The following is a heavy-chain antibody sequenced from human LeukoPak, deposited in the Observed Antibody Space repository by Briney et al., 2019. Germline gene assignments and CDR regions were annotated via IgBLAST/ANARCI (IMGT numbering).Heavy chain of an antibody. Sequence: SETLSLTCTVSGGSISSYYWSWIRQPPGKGLEWIGYIYYSGSTNYNPSLKSRVTISVDTSKNQFSLKLSSVTAADTAVYYCARANVGTVTDYWGQGTLVTVSS. CDR2: IYYSGST. J-gene: IGHJ4*02. V-gene: IGHV4-59*01. CDR1: GGSISSYY. CDR3: ARANVGTVTDY. D-gene: IGHD4-11*01.